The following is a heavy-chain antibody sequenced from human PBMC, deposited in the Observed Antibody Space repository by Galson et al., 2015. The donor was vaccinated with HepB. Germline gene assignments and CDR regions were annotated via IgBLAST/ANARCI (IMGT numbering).Heavy chain of an antibody. CDR1: GYTFSSYS. Sequence: SVKVSCKASGYTFSSYSITWVRQAPGQGLEWVGWISPYNRDTKYARKLQGRVTMTTDTSTNTVYMELRSLRSDDTAVYYCARGALVVVINATQNNWFDPWGQGTPVTVSS. CDR3: ARGALVVVINATQNNWFDP. J-gene: IGHJ5*02. V-gene: IGHV1-18*01. D-gene: IGHD2-15*01. CDR2: ISPYNRDT.